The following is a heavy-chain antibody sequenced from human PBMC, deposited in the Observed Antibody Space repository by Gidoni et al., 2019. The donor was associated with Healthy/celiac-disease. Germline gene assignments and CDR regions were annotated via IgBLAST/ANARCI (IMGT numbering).Heavy chain of an antibody. J-gene: IGHJ6*02. D-gene: IGHD3-3*01. CDR1: EFTFSSSS. CDR2: ISSSSSYI. CDR3: ARDRPITIFDSYYGMDV. V-gene: IGHV3-21*01. Sequence: EVQLVASGVGLVKPGGSLSLSCAASEFTFSSSSMNWVRQAPGKGLEWVSSISSSSSYIYYADSVKGRFTISRDNAKNSLYLQMNSLRAEDTAVYYCARDRPITIFDSYYGMDVWGQGTTVTVSS.